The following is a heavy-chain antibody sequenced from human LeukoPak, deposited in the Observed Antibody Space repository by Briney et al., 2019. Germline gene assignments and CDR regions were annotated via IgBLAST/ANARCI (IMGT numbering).Heavy chain of an antibody. D-gene: IGHD1-1*01. CDR3: ARGLLVERLAFDI. J-gene: IGHJ3*02. CDR1: GGSISSGSYY. CDR2: IYTTGST. Sequence: SETLSLTCTVSGGSISSGSYYWSWIRQPAGKGLEWIGRIYTTGSTSYNPSLKSRVTVSIDTSKNQFSLELSSVTAADTAVYYCARGLLVERLAFDIWGQGTMVIVSS. V-gene: IGHV4-61*02.